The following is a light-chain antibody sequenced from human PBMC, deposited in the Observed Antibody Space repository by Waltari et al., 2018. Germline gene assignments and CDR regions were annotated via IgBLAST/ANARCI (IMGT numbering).Light chain of an antibody. V-gene: IGKV4-1*01. Sequence: DIVMTQSPDSLAVSRADRAPSTRKSSQTVLYRSDNNNYLGWYQQRPGHPPKLLISWASTRESGVPDRFSGSGSGTDFTLTINSLQAEDVAVYYCQQYYTTPVTFGQGTKLEIK. CDR3: QQYYTTPVT. J-gene: IGKJ2*01. CDR2: WAS. CDR1: QTVLYRSDNNNY.